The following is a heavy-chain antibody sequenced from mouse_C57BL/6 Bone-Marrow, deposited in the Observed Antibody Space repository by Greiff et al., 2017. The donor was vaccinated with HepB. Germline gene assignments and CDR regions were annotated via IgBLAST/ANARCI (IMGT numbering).Heavy chain of an antibody. CDR2: IDPENGDT. V-gene: IGHV14-4*01. Sequence: EVQLQQSGAELVRPGASVKLSCTASGFNIKDDYMHWVKQRPEQGLEWIGWIDPENGDTEYASKFQGKATITADTSSNTAYLQLSSLTSEDTAVYYCTGYLLFAYWGRGTLVTVSA. CDR1: GFNIKDDY. CDR3: TGYLLFAY. D-gene: IGHD2-1*01. J-gene: IGHJ3*01.